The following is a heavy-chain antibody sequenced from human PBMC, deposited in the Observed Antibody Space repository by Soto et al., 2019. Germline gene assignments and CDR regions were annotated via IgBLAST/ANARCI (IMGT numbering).Heavy chain of an antibody. J-gene: IGHJ4*02. Sequence: GASVTVSCKASGYTFASCAISWMRQAPGQGLEWMGWVSAYNGNTNYAQKLQGRVTITTDTSTSTAYMELSSLRSEDTAVYYCAKTSGVDHSFDYWGQGTLVTVSS. CDR2: VSAYNGNT. CDR3: AKTSGVDHSFDY. V-gene: IGHV1-18*01. D-gene: IGHD3-10*01. CDR1: GYTFASCA.